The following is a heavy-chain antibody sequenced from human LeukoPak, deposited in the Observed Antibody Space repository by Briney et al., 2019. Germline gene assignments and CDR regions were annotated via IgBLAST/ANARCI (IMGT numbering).Heavy chain of an antibody. V-gene: IGHV5-51*01. D-gene: IGHD6-13*01. CDR1: GYSFTNHW. CDR2: IYPAHSDS. J-gene: IGHJ4*02. CDR3: TRRDGSAGTFDY. Sequence: GESLKISCKGSGYSFTNHWIGWVRQMPGKGPEWMGIIYPAHSDSRYSPSFQGQVTISADNSINTAYLQWSSLEASDTAMYYCTRRDGSAGTFDYWGQGTLVTVS.